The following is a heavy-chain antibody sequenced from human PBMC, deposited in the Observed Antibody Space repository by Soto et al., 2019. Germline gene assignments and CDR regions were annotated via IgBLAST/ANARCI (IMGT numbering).Heavy chain of an antibody. CDR1: GFTFSKYS. Sequence: EVQLVESGGGLVQPGGSLRLSCAASGFTFSKYSMNWVRQAPGKGLEWISYISSTSKTIYYADSAKGRFTISRDNAKNTAYLQMTSLSAEDMALYYCARAGYCTSTSCYGDFDYWGQGTRVTVSS. CDR3: ARAGYCTSTSCYGDFDY. CDR2: ISSTSKTI. D-gene: IGHD2-2*01. V-gene: IGHV3-48*01. J-gene: IGHJ4*02.